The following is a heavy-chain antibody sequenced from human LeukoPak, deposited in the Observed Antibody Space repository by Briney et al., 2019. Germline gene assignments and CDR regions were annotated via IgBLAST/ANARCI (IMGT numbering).Heavy chain of an antibody. D-gene: IGHD6-19*01. Sequence: PSETLSLTCAVYGGSFSGYYWSWIRQPPGKGLEWIGEINHSGSTNYNPSLKSRVTMSVDTSKNQFSLKLSSVTAADTAVYYCARLTSSGWYFRHGMDVWGQGTTVTVSS. CDR3: ARLTSSGWYFRHGMDV. CDR1: GGSFSGYY. V-gene: IGHV4-34*01. CDR2: INHSGST. J-gene: IGHJ6*02.